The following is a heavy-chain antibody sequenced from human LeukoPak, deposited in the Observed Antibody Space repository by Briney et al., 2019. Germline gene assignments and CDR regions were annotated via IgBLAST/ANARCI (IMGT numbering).Heavy chain of an antibody. CDR1: GFTFSSYG. V-gene: IGHV3-33*01. J-gene: IGHJ4*02. Sequence: GRSLRLSCAASGFTFSSYGMHWVRQAPGKGLEWVAVIWYDGSNKYYADSVKGRFTISRDNSKNTLYLQMNSLGAEDTAVYYCARDNDILTGYPDYWGQGTLVTVSS. D-gene: IGHD3-9*01. CDR3: ARDNDILTGYPDY. CDR2: IWYDGSNK.